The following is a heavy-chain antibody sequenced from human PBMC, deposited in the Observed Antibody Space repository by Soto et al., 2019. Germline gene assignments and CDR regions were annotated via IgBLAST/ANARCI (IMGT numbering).Heavy chain of an antibody. J-gene: IGHJ5*02. Sequence: GVSLRLSWAASGFTFSSYAMSWDRQAPGKGLEWVSAISGSGGSTYYADSVKGRFTISRDNSKNTLYLQMNSLRAEDTAVYYCAKAKGFVVAPAANNWFGPWGQGTMVTVSS. CDR2: ISGSGGST. CDR1: GFTFSSYA. CDR3: AKAKGFVVAPAANNWFGP. D-gene: IGHD2-2*01. V-gene: IGHV3-23*01.